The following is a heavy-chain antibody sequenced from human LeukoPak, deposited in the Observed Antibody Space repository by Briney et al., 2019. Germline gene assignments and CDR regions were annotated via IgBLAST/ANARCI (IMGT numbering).Heavy chain of an antibody. V-gene: IGHV3-30*04. CDR1: GFTCSSYA. CDR2: ISYDGSNK. J-gene: IGHJ4*02. CDR3: AREVYSYGPFDY. D-gene: IGHD5-18*01. Sequence: GGSLRRSGAGSGFTCSSYAMHWVRQAPGKGLEWVAVISYDGSNKYYADSVKGRFTIPRDNFKSTLYLQMNSLRAEDTAVYYCAREVYSYGPFDYWGQGTLVTVSS.